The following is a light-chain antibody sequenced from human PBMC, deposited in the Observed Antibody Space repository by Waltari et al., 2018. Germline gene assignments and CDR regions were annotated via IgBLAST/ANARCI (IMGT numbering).Light chain of an antibody. Sequence: EIVLTQSPATLSLSPRERATLSCRASQSVSNYLVWYQQKPGQAPRLLIYDASNRATGIPARFSGSGFGTDFTLTISSLEPEDFAFYYCQQRANWLTSGGGTKVEIK. CDR2: DAS. J-gene: IGKJ4*01. CDR3: QQRANWLT. V-gene: IGKV3-11*01. CDR1: QSVSNY.